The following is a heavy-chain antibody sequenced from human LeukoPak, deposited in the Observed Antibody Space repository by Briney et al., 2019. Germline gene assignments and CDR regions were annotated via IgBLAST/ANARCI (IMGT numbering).Heavy chain of an antibody. V-gene: IGHV3-9*01. Sequence: GGSLRLSCAASGFTFDDYAMHWVRQAPGKGLEWVSGISWNSGSIGYADSVKGRFTISRDNAKNSLYLQMNSLRAEDTALYYCAKVSLYYYGSGALDYWGQGTLVTVSS. J-gene: IGHJ4*02. D-gene: IGHD3-10*01. CDR3: AKVSLYYYGSGALDY. CDR2: ISWNSGSI. CDR1: GFTFDDYA.